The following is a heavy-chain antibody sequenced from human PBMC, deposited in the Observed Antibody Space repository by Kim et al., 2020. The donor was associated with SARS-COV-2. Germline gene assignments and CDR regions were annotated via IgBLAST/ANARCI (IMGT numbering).Heavy chain of an antibody. V-gene: IGHV4-59*08. J-gene: IGHJ6*03. D-gene: IGHD1-20*01. Sequence: SETLSLTCTVSGASISSSYWIWIRQSPGKELEFIAYIFHSGITNYNPSLKSRVTISLDTSKNQVSLNLISVTAADTAVYYCARLQAPALSITYHYLDVWGNGTTVTVSS. CDR3: ARLQAPALSITYHYLDV. CDR1: GASISSSY. CDR2: IFHSGIT.